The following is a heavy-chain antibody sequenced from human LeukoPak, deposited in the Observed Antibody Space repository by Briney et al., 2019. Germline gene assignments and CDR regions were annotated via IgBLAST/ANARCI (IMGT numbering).Heavy chain of an antibody. J-gene: IGHJ4*02. CDR3: AREDHYYVSSGFTDY. CDR2: IYHSGST. V-gene: IGHV4-38-2*02. Sequence: PSETLSLTCAVSGYSISSGYYWGWIRQPPGKGLEWIGSIYHSGSTYYNPSLKSRVTISVDTSKNQFSLKLSSVTAADTAVYYCAREDHYYVSSGFTDYWGQGTLVTVSS. D-gene: IGHD3-22*01. CDR1: GYSISSGYY.